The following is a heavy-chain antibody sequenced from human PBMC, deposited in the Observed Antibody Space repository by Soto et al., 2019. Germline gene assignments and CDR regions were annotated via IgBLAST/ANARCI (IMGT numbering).Heavy chain of an antibody. CDR2: IYHSGST. J-gene: IGHJ4*02. D-gene: IGHD6-6*01. CDR3: ARDRRGSSPSWAY. V-gene: IGHV4-4*02. Sequence: QVQLQESGPGLVKTSGTLSLTCAVSGGSISSSNWWSWVRQPPGKGMEWIGEIYHSGSTNYNPSLMSRVTISVEKSKNQFSLKLSSVTAADTAVYYCARDRRGSSPSWAYWGQGTLVNVSS. CDR1: GGSISSSNW.